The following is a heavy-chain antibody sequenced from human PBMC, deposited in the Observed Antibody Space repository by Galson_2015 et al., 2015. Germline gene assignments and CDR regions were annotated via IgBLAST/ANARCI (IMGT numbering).Heavy chain of an antibody. CDR2: INPSDGST. J-gene: IGHJ4*02. CDR3: ARVGNVDTAPPFDY. D-gene: IGHD5-18*01. CDR1: GYTFTSYY. V-gene: IGHV1-46*01. Sequence: SVKVSCKASGYTFTSYYIHWVRQAPGQGLEWMGVINPSDGSTSYAQKHQGRVTMTRDTSTSTVHMELSSLRSEDTAVYYCARVGNVDTAPPFDYWGQGTLVTVSS.